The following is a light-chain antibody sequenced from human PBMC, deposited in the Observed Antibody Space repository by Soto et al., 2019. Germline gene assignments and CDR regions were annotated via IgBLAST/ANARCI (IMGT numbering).Light chain of an antibody. J-gene: IGKJ1*01. CDR3: QQYNSYSAT. V-gene: IGKV1-5*03. Sequence: DIQMTQSPSTLAGSVGARVTITCRASQTISSWLAWYQQKPGKAPKLLIYKASSLESGVPSRFSGRGSGTEFTLTISSLQPDDFATYYCQQYNSYSATFGQGTKVDIK. CDR2: KAS. CDR1: QTISSW.